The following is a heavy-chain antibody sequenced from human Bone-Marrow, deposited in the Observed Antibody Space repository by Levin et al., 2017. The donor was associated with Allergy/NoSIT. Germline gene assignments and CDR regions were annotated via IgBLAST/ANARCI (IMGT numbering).Heavy chain of an antibody. CDR1: GGIFRSYA. CDR2: IIAIFGTT. D-gene: IGHD3-10*01. CDR3: ARHEDYYGSGGMDV. V-gene: IGHV1-69*13. J-gene: IGHJ6*03. Sequence: GASVKVSCKASGGIFRSYAISWVRQAPGQGLEWMGGIIAIFGTTNYAQKFQGRVTITADESTNTVYMELSSLRSEDTAVYYCARHEDYYGSGGMDVWGKGTTVTVSS.